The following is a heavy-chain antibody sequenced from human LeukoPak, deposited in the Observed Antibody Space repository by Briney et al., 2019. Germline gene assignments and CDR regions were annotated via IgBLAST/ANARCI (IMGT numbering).Heavy chain of an antibody. CDR2: ISYDGSDK. CDR3: AKDPLRYGRPDY. J-gene: IGHJ4*02. D-gene: IGHD1-1*01. Sequence: PGGSLRLSCAASGFTFSTYGMHWVRQAPGKGLEWVAVISYDGSDKQYTESVKGRFTISRDNSKNMLYVQMNSLRVEDTAVYYCAKDPLRYGRPDYWGQGTLVTVSS. CDR1: GFTFSTYG. V-gene: IGHV3-30*18.